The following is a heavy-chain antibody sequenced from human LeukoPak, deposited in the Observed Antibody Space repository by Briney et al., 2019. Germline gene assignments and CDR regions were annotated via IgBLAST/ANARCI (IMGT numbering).Heavy chain of an antibody. CDR2: ISSSSRTI. CDR3: ARGAYYYED. J-gene: IGHJ4*02. D-gene: IGHD3-22*01. CDR1: GFTFSSYS. Sequence: GGSLRLSCVASGFTFSSYSMNWVRQAPGKGLEWISYISSSSRTIYYADSVKGRFTISRDNAKNSPYLQMNSLRAEDTAVYYCARGAYYYEDWGQGTLVTVSS. V-gene: IGHV3-48*01.